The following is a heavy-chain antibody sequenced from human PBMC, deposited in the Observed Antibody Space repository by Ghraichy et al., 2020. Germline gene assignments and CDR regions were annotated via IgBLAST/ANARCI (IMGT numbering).Heavy chain of an antibody. Sequence: SLNISCTVSGGSISSGGYYWSWIRQHPGKGLEWIGYIYYSGSTYYNPSLKSRVTISVDTSKNQFSLKLSSVTAADTAVYYCARDRGSGQPGIAAAGGMDVWGQGTTVTVSS. V-gene: IGHV4-31*03. CDR2: IYYSGST. D-gene: IGHD6-13*01. J-gene: IGHJ6*02. CDR1: GGSISSGGYY. CDR3: ARDRGSGQPGIAAAGGMDV.